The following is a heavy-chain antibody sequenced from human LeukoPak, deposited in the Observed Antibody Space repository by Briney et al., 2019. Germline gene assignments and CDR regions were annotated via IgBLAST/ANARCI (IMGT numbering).Heavy chain of an antibody. CDR3: ARQGRSYGNLNYYYYYYMDV. J-gene: IGHJ6*03. V-gene: IGHV4-38-2*02. CDR1: GYSISSGYF. D-gene: IGHD5-18*01. Sequence: SEPLSLTCTVSGYSISSGYFWGWIRQPPGKGLEWIGSFYHSGITYYNPSLKSRVTISVEMSKNQFSLKLSSVTAADTAVYYCARQGRSYGNLNYYYYYYMDVWGKGTTVTISS. CDR2: FYHSGIT.